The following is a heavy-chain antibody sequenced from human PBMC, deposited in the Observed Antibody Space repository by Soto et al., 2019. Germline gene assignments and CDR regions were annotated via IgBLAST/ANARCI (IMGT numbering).Heavy chain of an antibody. D-gene: IGHD4-17*01. J-gene: IGHJ4*02. CDR1: GFTFSSYA. V-gene: IGHV3-23*01. CDR3: ARGPSYSDSYFDH. CDR2: ISGSGGST. Sequence: PGGSLRLSCAASGFTFSSYAMGWVRQAPGKGLEWVSTISGSGGSTYYADSVEGRFTISRDNSKNTLYLQMNSLRLEDTAVYYCARGPSYSDSYFDHWGQGTLVTVSS.